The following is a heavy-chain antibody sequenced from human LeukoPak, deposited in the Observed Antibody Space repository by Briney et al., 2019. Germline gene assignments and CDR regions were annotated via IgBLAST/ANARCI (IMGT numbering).Heavy chain of an antibody. CDR1: GYTSAGYY. Sequence: GASVKVSCKASGYTSAGYYMHWVRQAPGQGLEWMGRINPNSGGTNYAQKFQGRVTMTRDTSISIAYMELSRLRSDDTAVYYCARDPVAGAIPLDYWGQGTLVTVSS. V-gene: IGHV1-2*06. CDR2: INPNSGGT. J-gene: IGHJ4*02. CDR3: ARDPVAGAIPLDY. D-gene: IGHD6-19*01.